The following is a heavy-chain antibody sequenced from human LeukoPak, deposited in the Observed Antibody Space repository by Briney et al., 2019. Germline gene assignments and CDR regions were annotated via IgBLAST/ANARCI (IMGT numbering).Heavy chain of an antibody. CDR3: ARGQDWFDP. V-gene: IGHV4-34*01. CDR2: INHSGST. Sequence: SETLSLTCAVYGGSFSGYYWSWIRQPPGKGLEWIGEINHSGSTNYNPSLKSRVTISVDTSKNQFSLKLSSVTAADTAVYYCARGQDWFDPWGQGTLVTVSS. J-gene: IGHJ5*02. CDR1: GGSFSGYY.